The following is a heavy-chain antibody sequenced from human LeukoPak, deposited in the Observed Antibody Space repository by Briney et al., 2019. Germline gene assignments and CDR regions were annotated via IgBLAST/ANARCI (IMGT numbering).Heavy chain of an antibody. CDR2: IYSGGST. CDR1: GFTVSINH. V-gene: IGHV3-53*01. Sequence: GGSLRLSCAASGFTVSINHMSGVRQAPGEGLECVSVIYSGGSTDYADSVKGRFTNSRDNLKYTLYLQMNSLSAEDTAVYYCARGPAGYNWGQGTLVTVSS. J-gene: IGHJ4*02. D-gene: IGHD1-1*01. CDR3: ARGPAGYN.